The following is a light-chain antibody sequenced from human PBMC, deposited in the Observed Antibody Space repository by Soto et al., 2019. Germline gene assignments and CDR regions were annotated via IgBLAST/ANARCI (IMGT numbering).Light chain of an antibody. CDR3: QQSQITPWT. CDR2: GAS. CDR1: QTITTY. V-gene: IGKV1-39*01. Sequence: DIQMTQSPSSLSASVGDRITITCRASQTITTYLNWYQQKPGKAPQLLIYGASTLQSGVPSRFTGSGSGTDFTLTIRSLQPEDFATYHYQQSQITPWTFGQGTKVEIK. J-gene: IGKJ1*01.